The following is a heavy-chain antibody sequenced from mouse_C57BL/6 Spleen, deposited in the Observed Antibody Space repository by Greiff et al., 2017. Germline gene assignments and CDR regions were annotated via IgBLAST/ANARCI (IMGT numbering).Heavy chain of an antibody. D-gene: IGHD1-1*01. CDR3: ARDGYYGSRSLFAY. CDR1: GYTFTSYW. Sequence: QVQLQQPGTELVKPGASVKLSCKASGYTFTSYWMHWVKQRPGQGLEWIGYINPNNGGTSYNQKFKGKATLTVNKSSSTAYMELRSLTSEDSAVYYCARDGYYGSRSLFAYWGQGTLVTVSA. CDR2: INPNNGGT. V-gene: IGHV1-53*01. J-gene: IGHJ3*01.